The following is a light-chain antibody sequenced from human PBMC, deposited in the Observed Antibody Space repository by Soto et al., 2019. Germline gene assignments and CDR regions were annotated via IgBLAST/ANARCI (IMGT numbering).Light chain of an antibody. CDR1: SSDVGGYNY. V-gene: IGLV2-14*01. J-gene: IGLJ1*01. CDR2: DVT. CDR3: SSYTSNSSYV. Sequence: QSALTQPASVSGSPGQSTTISCTGTSSDVGGYNYVSWYQQHPGKAPKLMIYDVTNRPSGVSNRFSGSKSGNTASLTISGLQAEDEADYYCSSYTSNSSYVFGTGTKLTVL.